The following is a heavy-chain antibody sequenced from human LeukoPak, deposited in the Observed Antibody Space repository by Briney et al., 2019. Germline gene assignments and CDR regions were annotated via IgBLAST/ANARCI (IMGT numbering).Heavy chain of an antibody. CDR2: INHSGST. CDR1: GGSFSGYY. V-gene: IGHV4-34*01. J-gene: IGHJ3*02. CDR3: ARHHQASEAFDI. Sequence: SETLSLTCAVYGGSFSGYYWSWIRQPPGKGLEWIGEINHSGSTNYNPSLKSRVTISVDTSKNQFSLKLSSVTAADTAVYYCARHHQASEAFDIWGQGTMVTVSS.